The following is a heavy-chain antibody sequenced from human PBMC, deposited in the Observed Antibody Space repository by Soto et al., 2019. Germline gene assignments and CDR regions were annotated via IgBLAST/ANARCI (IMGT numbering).Heavy chain of an antibody. J-gene: IGHJ6*02. D-gene: IGHD1-26*01. V-gene: IGHV4-34*01. CDR3: ARELYGLYYYYGMDV. Sequence: PAETLSLSCAVYGGAFGGYYCSCIRHPPGKWLEWIGEINHSGSTNYNPSLKSRVTISVDTSKNQFSLKLSSVTAADTAVYYCARELYGLYYYYGMDVWGQGTTVTVSS. CDR1: GGAFGGYY. CDR2: INHSGST.